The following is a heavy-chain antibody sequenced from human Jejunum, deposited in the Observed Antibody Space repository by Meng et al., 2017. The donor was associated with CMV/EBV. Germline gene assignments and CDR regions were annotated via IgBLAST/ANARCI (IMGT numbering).Heavy chain of an antibody. V-gene: IGHV4-4*07. J-gene: IGHJ4*02. CDR2: IYSSGSA. CDR3: VRDRLYFEY. CDR1: GGSINSFY. Sequence: QLPESRPGLVYPSAPLSLTCADSGGSINSFYWSWIRQPAGNGLEWIGRIYSSGSANYNPSLKRRVTMSVDTSNDQFSLKLTSVTAADTAIYYCVRDRLYFEYSGQGTLVTVSS.